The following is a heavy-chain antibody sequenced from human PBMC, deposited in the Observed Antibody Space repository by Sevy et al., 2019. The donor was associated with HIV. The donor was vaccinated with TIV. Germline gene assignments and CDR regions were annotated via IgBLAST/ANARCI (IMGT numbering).Heavy chain of an antibody. D-gene: IGHD3-3*01. CDR2: INPNSGGT. V-gene: IGHV1-2*02. CDR1: GYTFTGYY. J-gene: IGHJ6*03. CDR3: ARGGYYDFWSGYPNYYYYYMDV. Sequence: ASVKVSCKAYGYTFTGYYMHWVRQAPGQGLEWMGWINPNSGGTNYAQKFQGRVTMTRDTSISTAYMELSRLRSDDTAVYYCARGGYYDFWSGYPNYYYYYMDVWGKGTTVTVSS.